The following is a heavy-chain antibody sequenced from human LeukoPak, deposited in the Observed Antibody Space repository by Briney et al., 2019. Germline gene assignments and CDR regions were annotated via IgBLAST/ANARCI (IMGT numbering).Heavy chain of an antibody. CDR1: GYSFTSYW. V-gene: IGHV5-51*01. CDR2: IYPGDSDT. CDR3: ARQISDSSSAD. D-gene: IGHD6-6*01. J-gene: IGHJ4*02. Sequence: GESLKISCKGSGYSFTSYWIGWVRQMPGKGLEWMGIIYPGDSDTRHSPSFQGQVTISADKSISTAYLQWSSLKASDAAMYYCARQISDSSSADWGQGTLVTVSS.